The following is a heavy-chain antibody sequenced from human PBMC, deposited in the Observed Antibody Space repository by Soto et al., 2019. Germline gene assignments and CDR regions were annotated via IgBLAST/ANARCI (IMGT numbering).Heavy chain of an antibody. V-gene: IGHV1-69*13. J-gene: IGHJ6*02. CDR2: IIPIFGTA. D-gene: IGHD6-13*01. CDR3: ARDGGAAAAGESYYYYGMDV. CDR1: GGTFSSYA. Sequence: ASVKVSCKASGGTFSSYAISWVRQAPGQGLEWMGGIIPIFGTANYAQKFQGRVTITADESASTAYMELSSLRSEDTAVYYCARDGGAAAAGESYYYYGMDVWGQGTTVTVSS.